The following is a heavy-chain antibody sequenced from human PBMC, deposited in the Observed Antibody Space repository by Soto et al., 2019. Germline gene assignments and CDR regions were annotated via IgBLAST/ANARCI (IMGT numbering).Heavy chain of an antibody. CDR2: ISGSGGST. D-gene: IGHD2-21*01. CDR3: AREELNCGGDCFVH. V-gene: IGHV3-23*01. Sequence: AGGSLRLSCAASGFAFISYAISFCRHSPWKWLEWVSAISGSGGSTYYAESVRGRFTVSRDNAENLLHLQMDSLRAEDTAVYYCAREELNCGGDCFVHWGQGTKVTVSS. J-gene: IGHJ4*02. CDR1: GFAFISYA.